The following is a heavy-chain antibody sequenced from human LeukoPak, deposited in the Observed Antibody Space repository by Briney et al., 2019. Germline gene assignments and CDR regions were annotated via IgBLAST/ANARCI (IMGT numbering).Heavy chain of an antibody. CDR3: ARDPAYSGSYYVDY. V-gene: IGHV1-2*02. Sequence: ASVKVSCKASGYTFTGYYMHWVRQAPGQGLEWMGWINPNSGGTNYAQKFQGRVTMTRDTSISTAYMELSTLRSDDMAVYYCARDPAYSGSYYVDYWGQGTLVTVSS. CDR2: INPNSGGT. J-gene: IGHJ4*02. D-gene: IGHD1-26*01. CDR1: GYTFTGYY.